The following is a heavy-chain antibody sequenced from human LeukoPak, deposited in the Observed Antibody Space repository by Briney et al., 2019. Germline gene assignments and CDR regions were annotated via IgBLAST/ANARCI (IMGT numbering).Heavy chain of an antibody. CDR2: IKHNGGEK. D-gene: IGHD3-22*01. V-gene: IGHV3-7*01. J-gene: IGHJ4*02. CDR3: ARDRGWRSSGYYLYHFDY. Sequence: GGSLRLSCAASGFTVSNNYMSWVRQAPGKGLEWVASIKHNGGEKYYVDSVKGRFTISRDNAKNSLYLEMSSLRVEDTAVYYCARDRGWRSSGYYLYHFDYWGQGTLVTSAS. CDR1: GFTVSNNY.